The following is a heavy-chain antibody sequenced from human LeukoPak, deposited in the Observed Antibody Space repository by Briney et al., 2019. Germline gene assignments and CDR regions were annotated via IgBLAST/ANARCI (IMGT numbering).Heavy chain of an antibody. V-gene: IGHV1-69*13. J-gene: IGHJ4*02. D-gene: IGHD3-10*01. CDR1: AGTFSSYA. CDR3: ARGSPEKSITDY. CDR2: IIPILGTA. Sequence: SVKVSCKASAGTFSSYAITWVRQAPGHGLEWMGGIIPILGTASYAQKFQGRVTITADESASMAYMELSSLRSEDTAVYYCARGSPEKSITDYWGQGTLVTVSS.